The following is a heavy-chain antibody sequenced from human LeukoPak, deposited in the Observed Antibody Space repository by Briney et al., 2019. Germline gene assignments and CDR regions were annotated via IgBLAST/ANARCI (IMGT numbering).Heavy chain of an antibody. D-gene: IGHD5-18*01. Sequence: SETLSLTCTVSGDSINNYYWSWIRQPAGKGLEWIGRINASGRTNYNSALKSRVTMSVDTSKNQFSLKLSSVTAADTAVYYCARVQNTAMALDAFDIWGQGTMVTVSS. CDR3: ARVQNTAMALDAFDI. V-gene: IGHV4-4*07. CDR1: GDSINNYY. CDR2: INASGRT. J-gene: IGHJ3*02.